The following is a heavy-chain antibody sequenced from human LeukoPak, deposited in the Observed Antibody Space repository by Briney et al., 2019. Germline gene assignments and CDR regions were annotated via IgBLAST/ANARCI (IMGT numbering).Heavy chain of an antibody. CDR1: GFTFSDYY. CDR2: ISSSGSTI. J-gene: IGHJ4*02. Sequence: PGGSLRLSCAASGFTFSDYYMSWIRQAPGKGLGWVSYISSSGSTIYYAYSVKGRFTISRDNAKNSLYLQMNSLRAEDTAVYYCARDLYYDFWSGIFDYWGQGTLVTVSS. CDR3: ARDLYYDFWSGIFDY. V-gene: IGHV3-11*04. D-gene: IGHD3-3*01.